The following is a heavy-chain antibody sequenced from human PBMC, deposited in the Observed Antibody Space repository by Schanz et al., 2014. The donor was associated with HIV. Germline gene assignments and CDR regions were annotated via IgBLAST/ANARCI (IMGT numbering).Heavy chain of an antibody. V-gene: IGHV3-30-3*01. D-gene: IGHD3-10*01. Sequence: QVQLVESGGGVVQPGRSLRVSCAASGFTFSSYAMHWVRQAPGKGLEWVAVISYDGSNKYYADSVKGRFTISRDNSKNTVYLQMDSLRAEDTAVYFCAQEEVPNDCWGQGTLVTVSS. CDR3: AQEEVPNDC. J-gene: IGHJ4*02. CDR1: GFTFSSYA. CDR2: ISYDGSNK.